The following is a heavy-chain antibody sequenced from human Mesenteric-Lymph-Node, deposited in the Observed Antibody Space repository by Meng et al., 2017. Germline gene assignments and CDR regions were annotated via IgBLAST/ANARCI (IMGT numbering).Heavy chain of an antibody. CDR2: IYYSGST. Sequence: SETLSLTCTVSGGSISSYYWSWIRQPPGKGLEWIGYIYYSGSTNYNPSLKSRVTISVDTSKNQFSLKLSSVAAADTAVYCCARGAAAAGNWFDPWGQGTLVTVSS. D-gene: IGHD6-13*01. J-gene: IGHJ5*02. CDR3: ARGAAAAGNWFDP. CDR1: GGSISSYY. V-gene: IGHV4-59*01.